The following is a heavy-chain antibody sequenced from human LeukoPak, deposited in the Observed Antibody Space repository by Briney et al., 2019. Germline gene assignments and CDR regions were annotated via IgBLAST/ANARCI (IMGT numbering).Heavy chain of an antibody. CDR2: IYPSGGRT. D-gene: IGHD1-14*01. V-gene: IGHV1-46*01. Sequence: ASVKVSCKASGYTFSVYFINWVRQAPGQGLEWMGIIYPSGGRTNYAQKFQGRVTMTRDMSTSTVYMELSSLRSEDTAVYYCASRTHPDVGAFDIWGQGTMVTVSS. CDR3: ASRTHPDVGAFDI. J-gene: IGHJ3*02. CDR1: GYTFSVYF.